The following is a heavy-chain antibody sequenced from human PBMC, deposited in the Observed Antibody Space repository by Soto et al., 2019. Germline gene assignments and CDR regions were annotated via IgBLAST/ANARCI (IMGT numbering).Heavy chain of an antibody. CDR3: ARRGAVVPGDAFDI. V-gene: IGHV5-51*01. Sequence: RGESLKISCKASGYSFTTYWIGWVRQMPGKGLEWMGIIYPGDSDTRYSPSFQGQVTTSADKSISTAYLQWRSLKASDNAMYYCARRGAVVPGDAFDIWGQGTMVTVSS. CDR2: IYPGDSDT. D-gene: IGHD3-22*01. CDR1: GYSFTTYW. J-gene: IGHJ3*02.